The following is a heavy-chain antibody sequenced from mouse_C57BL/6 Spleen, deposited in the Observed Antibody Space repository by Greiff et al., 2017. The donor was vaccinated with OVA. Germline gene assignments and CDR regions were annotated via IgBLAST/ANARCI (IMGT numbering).Heavy chain of an antibody. CDR3: ARDYYGSFDY. J-gene: IGHJ2*01. Sequence: EVQLVESGGGLVQSGRSLRLSCATSGFTFSDFYMEWVRQAPGKGLEWIAASRNKANDYTTEYSASVKGRFIVSRDTSQSILYLQMNALRAEDTAIYYCARDYYGSFDYWGQGTTLTVSS. D-gene: IGHD1-1*01. V-gene: IGHV7-1*01. CDR2: SRNKANDYTT. CDR1: GFTFSDFY.